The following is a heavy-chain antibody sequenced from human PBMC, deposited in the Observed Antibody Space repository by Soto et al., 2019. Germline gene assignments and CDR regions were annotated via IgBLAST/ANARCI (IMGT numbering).Heavy chain of an antibody. V-gene: IGHV4-4*02. Sequence: QVQLQESGPGLVNASGTLSLTCGVSGGSISTNNWWSWVRQTPGQGLEWIAEAYHSGSTNYNPSLKSRLTISVDKSKNQFSLRLTSVTAADSAVYYCARAKLCNTLSCPHSFDTWGQGTLVSVSS. D-gene: IGHD2-2*01. J-gene: IGHJ4*02. CDR2: AYHSGST. CDR3: ARAKLCNTLSCPHSFDT. CDR1: GGSISTNNW.